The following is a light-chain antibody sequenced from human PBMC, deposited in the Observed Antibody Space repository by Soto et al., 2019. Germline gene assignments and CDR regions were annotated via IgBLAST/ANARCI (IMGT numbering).Light chain of an antibody. Sequence: EIVLTQSPGTLSLSPGERATLSCRASQSVSSYLAWYRQQPGQAPRLLIFAASIRATGIPDRFSGSGSGTDFTLTISRLEPEDFAVYYCQQYGGSPQTFGQGTKVDIK. J-gene: IGKJ1*01. V-gene: IGKV3-20*01. CDR2: AAS. CDR1: QSVSSY. CDR3: QQYGGSPQT.